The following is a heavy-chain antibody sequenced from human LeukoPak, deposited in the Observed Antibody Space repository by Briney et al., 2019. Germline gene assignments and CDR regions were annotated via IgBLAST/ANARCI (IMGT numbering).Heavy chain of an antibody. Sequence: KPSETLSLTCTVSGGSISSYYWSWIRQPPGKGLEWIGYIYYSGSTNYNPSLKSRVTISVDTAKTQFSLKLSSVTAADTAVYYCARRAGYCSGGSCYHLYAFDIWGQGTMVTVSS. CDR3: ARRAGYCSGGSCYHLYAFDI. J-gene: IGHJ3*02. CDR2: IYYSGST. V-gene: IGHV4-59*08. D-gene: IGHD2-15*01. CDR1: GGSISSYY.